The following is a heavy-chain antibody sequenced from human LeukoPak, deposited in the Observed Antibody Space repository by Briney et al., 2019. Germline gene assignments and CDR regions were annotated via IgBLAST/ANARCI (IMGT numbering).Heavy chain of an antibody. CDR1: GFTFSSYS. J-gene: IGHJ6*04. CDR2: ISSRSTYI. V-gene: IGHV3-21*01. D-gene: IGHD3-16*01. Sequence: GGSLRLSCAASGFTFSSYSMNWVRQAPGKGLEWISSISSRSTYIYHADSVKGRFTISRDNAKNSLFLQMNSLRAEDTAVYFCAKSTRAVMAMMDVWGKGTTVTVSS. CDR3: AKSTRAVMAMMDV.